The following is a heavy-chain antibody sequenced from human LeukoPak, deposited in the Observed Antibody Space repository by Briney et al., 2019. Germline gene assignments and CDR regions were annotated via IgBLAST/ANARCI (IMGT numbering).Heavy chain of an antibody. CDR2: INHSGST. CDR3: ARSGVVVPAAIFVSWFDP. J-gene: IGHJ5*02. CDR1: GGSFSGYY. Sequence: SETLSLTCAVYGGSFSGYYWSWIRQPPGKGLEWIGEINHSGSTNYNPSLKSRVTISVDTPKNQFSLKLSSVTAADTAVYYCARSGVVVPAAIFVSWFDPWGQGTLVTVSS. V-gene: IGHV4-34*01. D-gene: IGHD2-2*01.